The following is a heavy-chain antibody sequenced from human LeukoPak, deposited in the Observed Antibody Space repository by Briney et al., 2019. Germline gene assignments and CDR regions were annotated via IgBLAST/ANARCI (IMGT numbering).Heavy chain of an antibody. CDR1: GGSFSGYY. CDR2: INHSGST. V-gene: IGHV4-34*01. Sequence: PSETLSLTCAVYGGSFSGYYWSWIRQPPGKGLEWIGEINHSGSTNYNPSLKSRVTISVDTSKNQFSLKLSSVTAADTAVYYCARGAGSRSKSHSFFDYWGQGTLVTVSS. D-gene: IGHD3-10*01. J-gene: IGHJ4*02. CDR3: ARGAGSRSKSHSFFDY.